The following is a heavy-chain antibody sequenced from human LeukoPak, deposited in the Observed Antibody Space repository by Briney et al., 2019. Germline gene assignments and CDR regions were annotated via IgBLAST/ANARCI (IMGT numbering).Heavy chain of an antibody. CDR3: AKGSRSGSYSFSTFDP. CDR2: ISGSGGST. V-gene: IGHV3-23*01. CDR1: GFTFSSYA. Sequence: PGGSLRLSCAASGFTFSSYAMSWVRQAPGKGLEWVSAISGSGGSTYYADSVKGRFTISRDNSKNTLYLQMNSLRAEDTAVYYCAKGSRSGSYSFSTFDPWGQGTLVTVSS. D-gene: IGHD3-10*01. J-gene: IGHJ5*02.